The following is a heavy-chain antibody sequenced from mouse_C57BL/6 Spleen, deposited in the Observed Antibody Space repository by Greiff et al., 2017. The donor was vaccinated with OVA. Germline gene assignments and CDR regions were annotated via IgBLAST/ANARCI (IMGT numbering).Heavy chain of an antibody. V-gene: IGHV1-81*01. CDR1: GYTFTSYG. D-gene: IGHD3-1*01. Sequence: LQESGAELARPGASVKLSCKASGYTFTSYGISWVKQRTGQGLEWIGEIYPRSGNTYYNEKFKGKATLTADKSSSTAYMELRSLTSEDSAVYFCARLGLPDWYFDVWGTGTTVTVSS. CDR2: IYPRSGNT. J-gene: IGHJ1*03. CDR3: ARLGLPDWYFDV.